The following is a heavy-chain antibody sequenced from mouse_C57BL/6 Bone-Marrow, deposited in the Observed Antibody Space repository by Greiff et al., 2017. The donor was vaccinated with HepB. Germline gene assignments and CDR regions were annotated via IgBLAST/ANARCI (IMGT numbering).Heavy chain of an antibody. V-gene: IGHV1-81*01. D-gene: IGHD1-1*01. CDR2: IYPRSGNT. Sequence: QVQLQQSGAELARPGASVKLSCKASGYTFTSYGISWVKQRTGQGLEWIGEIYPRSGNTYYNEKFKGKATLTADKSSSTAYMELRSLTSEDSAVYFCARPGSSPYYAMDYWGQGTSVTVSS. J-gene: IGHJ4*01. CDR3: ARPGSSPYYAMDY. CDR1: GYTFTSYG.